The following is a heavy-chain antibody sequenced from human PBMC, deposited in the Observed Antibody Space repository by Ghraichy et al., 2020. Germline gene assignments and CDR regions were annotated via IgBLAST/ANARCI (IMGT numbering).Heavy chain of an antibody. V-gene: IGHV4-39*07. CDR2: IYYSGST. Sequence: SETLSLTCTVSGGSISSSSYYWGWIRQPPGKGLEWIGSIYYSGSTYYNPSLKSRVTISVDTSKNQFSLKLSSVTAADTAVYYCARGHYNTIFGYYYGMDVWGQGTTVTVSS. D-gene: IGHD3-3*01. CDR3: ARGHYNTIFGYYYGMDV. CDR1: GGSISSSSYY. J-gene: IGHJ6*02.